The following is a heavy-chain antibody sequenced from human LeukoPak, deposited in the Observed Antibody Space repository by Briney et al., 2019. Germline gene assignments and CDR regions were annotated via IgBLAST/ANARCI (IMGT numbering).Heavy chain of an antibody. CDR3: GKVQNYYDSSGYQYYFDY. Sequence: QPGASLRLSRAACGFTFRSYAMSWVRQAPGKGMEWVSSISGSGGSTYYADSVKGRFTISRDNTKNTLYLQLNSLRAEDTAVYYCGKVQNYYDSSGYQYYFDYWGQGTLVTVSS. CDR2: ISGSGGST. D-gene: IGHD3-22*01. J-gene: IGHJ4*02. CDR1: GFTFRSYA. V-gene: IGHV3-23*01.